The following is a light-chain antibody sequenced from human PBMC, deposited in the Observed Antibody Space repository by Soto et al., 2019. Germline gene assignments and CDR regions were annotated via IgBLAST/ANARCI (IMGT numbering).Light chain of an antibody. CDR2: ASS. V-gene: IGLV2-14*01. CDR3: SSYTSGSTLYV. Sequence: QSALTQPASVSGSPGQSITISCTGTSSDVGSYNYVSWYQHHPGKAPRLMIYASSNRPSGVSHRFSGSRSGNTASLTISGLQAEDEADYYSSSYTSGSTLYVFGTGTKVTVL. CDR1: SSDVGSYNY. J-gene: IGLJ1*01.